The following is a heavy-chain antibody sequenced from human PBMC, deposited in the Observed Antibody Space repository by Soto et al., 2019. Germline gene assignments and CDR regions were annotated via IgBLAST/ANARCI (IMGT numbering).Heavy chain of an antibody. CDR3: AREWPVTSDY. V-gene: IGHV1-46*01. J-gene: IGHJ4*02. CDR2: INPSGGST. CDR1: GYTFTNYY. Sequence: ASVKVSCKASGYTFTNYYMHWVRQAPGQGLEWMGIINPSGGSTSYAQKFQGRVTMTRDMSTSTVYMELSSLRLEDTAVYYCAREWPVTSDYWGQGTQVTVSS. D-gene: IGHD4-17*01.